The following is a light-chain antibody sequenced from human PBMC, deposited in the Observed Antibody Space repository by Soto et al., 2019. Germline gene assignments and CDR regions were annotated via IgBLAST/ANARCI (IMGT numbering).Light chain of an antibody. Sequence: EIVLTQSPGILSLSPGERATLSCRASQSVSNNYLAWYQQKPGQAPRLLIYVASNRASGIPDRFSGSGSGTDFTLTISRLEPEDFAVYYCQQYGSSRTFGQGTKV. CDR3: QQYGSSRT. J-gene: IGKJ1*01. CDR2: VAS. V-gene: IGKV3-20*01. CDR1: QSVSNNY.